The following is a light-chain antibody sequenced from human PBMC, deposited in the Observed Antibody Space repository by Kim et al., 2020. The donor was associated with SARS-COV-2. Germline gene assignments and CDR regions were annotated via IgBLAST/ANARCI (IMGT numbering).Light chain of an antibody. Sequence: ATINCKSSQNDLYSSNNKNYVAWHQQKPGQPPKRLIYWASTRESGVPDRFSGSGSGTDFTLTISSLQAEDVAVYYCQQYYGTPLTFGGGTKVDIK. CDR2: WAS. J-gene: IGKJ4*01. CDR1: QNDLYSSNNKNY. V-gene: IGKV4-1*01. CDR3: QQYYGTPLT.